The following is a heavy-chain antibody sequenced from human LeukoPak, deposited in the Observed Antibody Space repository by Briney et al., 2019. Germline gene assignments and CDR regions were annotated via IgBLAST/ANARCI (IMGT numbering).Heavy chain of an antibody. CDR3: ARSSWFGGRSEWRWFDP. D-gene: IGHD3-10*01. J-gene: IGHJ5*02. CDR1: GGTFISGSYY. V-gene: IGHV4-61*01. Sequence: PSETLTLTCIVSGGTFISGSYYWSWIRQPPGKGLEWIGNIYYSGSTNYNPSLKSRVTISVDTSKNQFSLNLSSVTTADTAVYYCARSSWFGGRSEWRWFDPWGQGTLVTVSS. CDR2: IYYSGST.